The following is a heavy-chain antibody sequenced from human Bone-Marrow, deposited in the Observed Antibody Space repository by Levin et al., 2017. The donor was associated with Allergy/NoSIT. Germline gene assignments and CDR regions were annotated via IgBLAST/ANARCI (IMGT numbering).Heavy chain of an antibody. CDR1: GFTFSNNW. J-gene: IGHJ4*02. CDR3: TKDFSWSRDY. Sequence: GESLKISCAASGFTFSNNWMGWVRQAPGKGLEWVAKIKTDGSEKYYLDSVKGRFTVSRDNAKNSLYLQMDSLRAEDTAVYYCTKDFSWSRDYWGQGTLVTVSS. CDR2: IKTDGSEK. V-gene: IGHV3-7*01. D-gene: IGHD5-24*01.